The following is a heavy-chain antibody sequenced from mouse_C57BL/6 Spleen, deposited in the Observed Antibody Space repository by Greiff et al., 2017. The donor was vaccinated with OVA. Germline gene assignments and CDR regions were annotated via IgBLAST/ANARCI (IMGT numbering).Heavy chain of an antibody. V-gene: IGHV5-17*01. J-gene: IGHJ4*01. CDR1: GFTFSDYG. D-gene: IGHD2-10*01. CDR2: ISSGSSTI. CDR3: ARRAYYGNPYAMDY. Sequence: EVNLVESGGGLVKPGGSLKLSCAASGFTFSDYGMHWVRQAPEKGLEWVAYISSGSSTIYYADTVKGRFTISRDNAKNTLFLQMTSLRSEDTAMYYCARRAYYGNPYAMDYWGQGTSVTVSS.